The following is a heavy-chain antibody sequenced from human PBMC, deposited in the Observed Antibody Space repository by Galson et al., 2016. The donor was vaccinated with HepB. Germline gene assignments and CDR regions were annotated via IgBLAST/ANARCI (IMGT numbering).Heavy chain of an antibody. CDR2: IYPSGTT. CDR1: GDYTTSGTYY. Sequence: TLSLTCTFSGDYTTSGTYYWNWIRQSAGKRLEWIGRIYPSGTTNYNPSLKSRVTISLDTSNNPFSLKLDSVTAADTAVYYCARDFTYWGQGTLVIVSS. CDR3: ARDFTY. J-gene: IGHJ4*02. V-gene: IGHV4-61*02.